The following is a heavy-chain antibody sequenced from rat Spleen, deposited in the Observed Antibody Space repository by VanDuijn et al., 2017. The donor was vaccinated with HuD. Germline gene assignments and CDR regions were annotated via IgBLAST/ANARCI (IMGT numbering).Heavy chain of an antibody. CDR1: GFTFSDYA. V-gene: IGHV5-17*01. CDR3: ASLIYYYDGYYPTFAY. Sequence: EVQLVESGGGLVQPGRSLKLSCAASGFTFSDYAMAWVRQAPKKGLEWVATIIYDGSSTYYRDSVKGRFTISRDNAKSTLYLQMDSLRSEDTATYYCASLIYYYDGYYPTFAYWGQGTLVTVSS. D-gene: IGHD1-12*03. CDR2: IIYDGSST. J-gene: IGHJ3*01.